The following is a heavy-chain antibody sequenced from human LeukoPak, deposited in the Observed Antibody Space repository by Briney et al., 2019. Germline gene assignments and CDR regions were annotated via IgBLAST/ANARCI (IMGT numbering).Heavy chain of an antibody. CDR2: IGTAGEL. J-gene: IGHJ2*01. CDR1: GFTFRSYD. Sequence: TGGSLRLSCAASGFTFRSYDMHWVRHATGKGLEWVSGIGTAGELYYADSVKGRFTISRENAKNSLYLQMNSLRAGDTAVYYCARAAYSSTWYSRYFDLWGRGTLVTVSS. D-gene: IGHD6-13*01. V-gene: IGHV3-13*05. CDR3: ARAAYSSTWYSRYFDL.